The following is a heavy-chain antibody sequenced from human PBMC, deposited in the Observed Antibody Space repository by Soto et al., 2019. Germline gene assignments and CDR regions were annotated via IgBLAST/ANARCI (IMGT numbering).Heavy chain of an antibody. CDR3: ARGLNDFWMGYYMDV. D-gene: IGHD3-3*01. V-gene: IGHV4-39*07. CDR1: GGSISSSSYY. J-gene: IGHJ6*03. CDR2: IYHSGST. Sequence: SETLSLTCTVSGGSISSSSYYWGWIRQPPGKGLEWIGSIYHSGSTNYNPSLKSRVTISVDTSKNQFSLKLSSVTAADTAVYYCARGLNDFWMGYYMDVWGKGTTVTVSS.